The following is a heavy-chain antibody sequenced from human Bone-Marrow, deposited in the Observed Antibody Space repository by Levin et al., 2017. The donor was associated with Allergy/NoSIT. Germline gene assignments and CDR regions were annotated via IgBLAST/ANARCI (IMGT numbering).Heavy chain of an antibody. CDR1: GFTFSSYE. J-gene: IGHJ4*02. D-gene: IGHD3-22*01. Sequence: GGSLRLSCAASGFTFSSYEMNWVRQAPGKGLEWVSYISSSGSTIYYADSVKGRFTISRDNAKNSLYLQMNSLRAEDTAVYYCAVSPGSDSSGFDYWGQGTLVTVSS. V-gene: IGHV3-48*03. CDR3: AVSPGSDSSGFDY. CDR2: ISSSGSTI.